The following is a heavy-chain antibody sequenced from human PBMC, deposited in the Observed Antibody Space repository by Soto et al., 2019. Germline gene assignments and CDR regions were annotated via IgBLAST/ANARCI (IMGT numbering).Heavy chain of an antibody. CDR2: ISSSGSTI. J-gene: IGHJ4*02. CDR1: GFTFSSYE. D-gene: IGHD5-18*01. V-gene: IGHV3-48*03. CDR3: ARESGYSYREFDY. Sequence: LRLSCAASGFTFSSYEMNWVRQAPGKGLEWVSYISSSGSTIYYADSVKGRFTISRDNAKNSLYLQMNSLRAEDTAVYYCARESGYSYREFDYWGQGTLVTVSS.